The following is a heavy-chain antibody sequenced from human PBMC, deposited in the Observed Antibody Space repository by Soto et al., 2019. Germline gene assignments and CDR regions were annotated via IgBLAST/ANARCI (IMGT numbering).Heavy chain of an antibody. CDR3: TRAGWGVRYYYYYMDV. V-gene: IGHV3-49*03. CDR2: IRSKAYGGTT. CDR1: GFTFGDYA. D-gene: IGHD3-10*01. J-gene: IGHJ6*03. Sequence: GSLRLSCTASGFTFGDYAMSWFRQAPGKGLEWVGFIRSKAYGGTTEYAASVKGRFTISRDDSKSIAYLQMNSLKTEDTAVYYCTRAGWGVRYYYYYMDVWGKGTTVTVSS.